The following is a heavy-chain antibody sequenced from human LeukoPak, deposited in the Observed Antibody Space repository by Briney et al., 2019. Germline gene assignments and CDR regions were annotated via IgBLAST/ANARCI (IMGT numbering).Heavy chain of an antibody. CDR2: ISAYSGNT. CDR1: GYTFTSYG. V-gene: IGHV1-18*01. CDR3: ARDRGARDIVVVPAAYRYFDY. D-gene: IGHD2-2*01. J-gene: IGHJ4*02. Sequence: ASVKVSCKASGYTFTSYGISWVRQAPGQGLEWMGWISAYSGNTNYAQKLQGRVTMTTDTSTSTAYMELRSLRSDDTAVYYCARDRGARDIVVVPAAYRYFDYWGQGTLVTVSS.